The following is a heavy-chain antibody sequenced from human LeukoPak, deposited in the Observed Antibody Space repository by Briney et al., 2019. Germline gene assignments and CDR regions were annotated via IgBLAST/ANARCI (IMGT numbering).Heavy chain of an antibody. D-gene: IGHD5-24*01. J-gene: IGHJ4*02. CDR2: VLTESDGGTA. CDR1: GFTFSVVS. Sequence: GGTLRLSCAASGFTFSVVSMAWVRQAPGKGLEWVGRVLTESDGGTADYAAPVKGRFTISRDDSKDTLYLQMNSLKAEDTAMYFCATDYKPGTYYFDFWGQGTLVTVSS. CDR3: ATDYKPGTYYFDF. V-gene: IGHV3-15*01.